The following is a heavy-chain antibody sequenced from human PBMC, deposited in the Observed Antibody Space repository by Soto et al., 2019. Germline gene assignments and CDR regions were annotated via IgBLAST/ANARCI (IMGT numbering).Heavy chain of an antibody. CDR2: IKPDGTVK. V-gene: IGHV3-7*01. Sequence: EVQVVESGGGLVQPGGSLTLSCSVSGFTFSNYWMNWVRQAPGKGLEWVSNIKPDGTVKHYVDSVKGRFTISRDNAEKMMYLQSNSLRAEDTAVYYCSRETFEDWGQGTLVTVSS. J-gene: IGHJ4*02. CDR3: SRETFED. CDR1: GFTFSNYW.